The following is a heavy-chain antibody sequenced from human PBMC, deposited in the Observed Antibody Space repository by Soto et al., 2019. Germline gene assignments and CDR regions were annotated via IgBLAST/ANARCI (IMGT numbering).Heavy chain of an antibody. J-gene: IGHJ4*02. CDR2: IYHSGST. CDR3: ARATSYYYDSSGYYYFDY. CDR1: GGSISSGGYS. D-gene: IGHD3-22*01. Sequence: PSETLSLTCAVSGGSISSGGYSWSWIRQPPGKGLEWIGYIYHSGSTYYNPSLKSRVTISVDRSKNQFSLKLSSVTAADTAVYYCARATSYYYDSSGYYYFDYWGQGTLXTVSS. V-gene: IGHV4-30-2*01.